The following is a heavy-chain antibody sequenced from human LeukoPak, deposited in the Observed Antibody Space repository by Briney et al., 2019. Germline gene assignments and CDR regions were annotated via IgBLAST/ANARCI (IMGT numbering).Heavy chain of an antibody. CDR3: ARERDGDYVHNDGDY. V-gene: IGHV4-39*07. CDR1: GGSISSGGYY. D-gene: IGHD4-17*01. J-gene: IGHJ4*02. Sequence: PSETLPLTCTVSGGSISSGGYYWSWIRQHPGKGLEWIGEIYHSGSTNYNPSLKSRVTISVDKSKNQFSLKLSSVTAADTAVYYCARERDGDYVHNDGDYWGQGTLVTVSS. CDR2: IYHSGST.